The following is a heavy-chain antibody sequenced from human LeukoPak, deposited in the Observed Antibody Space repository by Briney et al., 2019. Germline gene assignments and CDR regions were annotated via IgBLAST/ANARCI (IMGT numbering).Heavy chain of an antibody. D-gene: IGHD3-16*01. CDR1: GGSFSGYY. CDR3: ARSGYAFGADAFDI. J-gene: IGHJ3*02. CDR2: INHSGST. Sequence: SETLSLTCAVYGGSFSGYYWSWIRQPPGKGLEWIGEINHSGSTNYNPSLQSRVTISVGTSKKQFSLRLSSVTAADTAVYFCARSGYAFGADAFDIWGQGTTVAVS. V-gene: IGHV4-34*01.